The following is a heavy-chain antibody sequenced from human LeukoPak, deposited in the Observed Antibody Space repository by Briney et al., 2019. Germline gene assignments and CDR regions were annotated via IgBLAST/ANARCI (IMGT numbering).Heavy chain of an antibody. J-gene: IGHJ4*02. D-gene: IGHD1/OR15-1a*01. V-gene: IGHV1-2*06. CDR3: ASLGTPFSTSFVDC. CDR2: INPHSGGT. Sequence: GASVKVSCKASGYTFTGYYIHWVRQAPGQGLEWMGRINPHSGGTNYAQDFQGRVTMTRDTSISTAYMELSRLRSDDTAVYYCASLGTPFSTSFVDCWGQGTLVTVSS. CDR1: GYTFTGYY.